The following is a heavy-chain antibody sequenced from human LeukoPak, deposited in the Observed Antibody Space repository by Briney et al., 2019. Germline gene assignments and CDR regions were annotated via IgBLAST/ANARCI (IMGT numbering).Heavy chain of an antibody. Sequence: GGSLRLSCAASGFTFNTYSMKWVRQAPGKGLEWVPYISSSSGTIYYADSVKGRFTISRDNAKNSLYLQMNGLRDEDTAVYYCARDQSDYYGSGSYSEGSYWGQGTLVTVPS. CDR3: ARDQSDYYGSGSYSEGSY. J-gene: IGHJ4*02. V-gene: IGHV3-48*02. D-gene: IGHD3-10*01. CDR1: GFTFNTYS. CDR2: ISSSSGTI.